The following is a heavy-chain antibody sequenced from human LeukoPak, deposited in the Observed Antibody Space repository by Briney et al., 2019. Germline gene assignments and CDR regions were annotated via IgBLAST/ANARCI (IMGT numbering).Heavy chain of an antibody. CDR2: ISGSGGST. CDR1: GFTFSSYV. CDR3: ARSQSENGVATITDY. Sequence: GGSLRLSCAASGFTFSSYVMSWVRQAPGKGLEWVTAISGSGGSTYYADSVKGRFTISRDNSKNTLYLQMNSLRAEDTAVYYCARSQSENGVATITDYWGQGTLVTVSS. D-gene: IGHD5-12*01. V-gene: IGHV3-23*01. J-gene: IGHJ4*02.